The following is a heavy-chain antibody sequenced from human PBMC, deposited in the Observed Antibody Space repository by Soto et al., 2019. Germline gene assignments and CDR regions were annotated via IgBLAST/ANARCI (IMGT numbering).Heavy chain of an antibody. V-gene: IGHV3-33*01. CDR1: GFTFSSYG. CDR2: IWYDGSNK. Sequence: ESGGGVVQPGRSLRLSCAASGFTFSSYGMHWVRQAPGKGLEWVAVIWYDGSNKYYADSVKGRFTISRDNSKNTLYLQMNSLRAEDTAVYYCARDIDYSNSYYGMDVWGQGTTVTVSS. CDR3: ARDIDYSNSYYGMDV. D-gene: IGHD4-4*01. J-gene: IGHJ6*02.